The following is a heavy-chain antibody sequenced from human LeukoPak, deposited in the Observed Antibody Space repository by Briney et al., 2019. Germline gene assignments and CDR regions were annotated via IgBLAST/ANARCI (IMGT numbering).Heavy chain of an antibody. D-gene: IGHD4-17*01. CDR1: GFTVSSNY. V-gene: IGHV3-53*01. CDR3: AREPPPSLRTTVTSGLYYYGMDV. CDR2: IYSGGST. J-gene: IGHJ6*02. Sequence: GGSLRLSCAASGFTVSSNYMSWVRQAPGKGLEWVSVIYSGGSTYYADSVKGRFTISRDNSKNTLYLQMNSLRAEDTAVYYCAREPPPSLRTTVTSGLYYYGMDVWGQGTTVTVSS.